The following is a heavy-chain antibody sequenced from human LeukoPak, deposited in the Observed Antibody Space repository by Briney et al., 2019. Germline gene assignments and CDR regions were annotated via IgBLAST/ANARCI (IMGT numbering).Heavy chain of an antibody. D-gene: IGHD3-3*01. Sequence: PSETLSLTCAVYGGSFSGYYWSWIRQPPGKGLEWIGEINHGGSTNYNPSLKSRVTISVDTSKNQFSLKLSSVTAADTAVYYCARAVYDFWSGYPISRVFDYWGQGTLVTVSS. CDR2: INHGGST. J-gene: IGHJ4*02. V-gene: IGHV4-34*01. CDR3: ARAVYDFWSGYPISRVFDY. CDR1: GGSFSGYY.